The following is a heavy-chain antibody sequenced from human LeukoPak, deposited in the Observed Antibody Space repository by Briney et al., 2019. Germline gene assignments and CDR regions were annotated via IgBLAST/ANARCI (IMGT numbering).Heavy chain of an antibody. Sequence: GGSLRLSCAASGFTVSNVAMSWARQAPGEGLEWVSAIISNGVSTYYTDFVKGRFTISRDTSMNTVFLQMNSLRDDDTAVYYCARHSDGSRWGHSYFCYMDVWGKGTTVTVSS. D-gene: IGHD6-13*01. CDR3: ARHSDGSRWGHSYFCYMDV. J-gene: IGHJ6*03. CDR2: IISNGVST. V-gene: IGHV3-23*01. CDR1: GFTVSNVA.